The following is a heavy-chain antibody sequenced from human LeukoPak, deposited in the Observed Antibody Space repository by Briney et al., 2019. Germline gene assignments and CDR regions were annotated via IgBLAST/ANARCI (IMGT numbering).Heavy chain of an antibody. CDR3: AKDDVDIVATTTFDY. D-gene: IGHD5-12*01. V-gene: IGHV3-23*01. CDR1: GFTFSSYA. J-gene: IGHJ4*02. CDR2: ISGSGGST. Sequence: GGTLRLSCAASGFTFSSYAMSWVRQAAGKGLEWVSAISGSGGSTYYADSVKGRFTISRDNSKNTLYLQMNSLRAEDTAVYYCAKDDVDIVATTTFDYWGQGTLVTVSS.